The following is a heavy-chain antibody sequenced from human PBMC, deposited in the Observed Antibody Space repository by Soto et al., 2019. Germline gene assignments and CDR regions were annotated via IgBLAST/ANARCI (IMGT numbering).Heavy chain of an antibody. Sequence: GESLKISCKGSGYSFTTYWIAWVRQMPGKGLEWMGIIYPADSDTKYSPSLQGQVTISADKSISTAYLQWSSLKASDTATYYCARSGSGTYERSKYYFYGMDVWGQGATVTVSS. CDR2: IYPADSDT. J-gene: IGHJ6*02. CDR1: GYSFTTYW. CDR3: ARSGSGTYERSKYYFYGMDV. V-gene: IGHV5-51*01. D-gene: IGHD3-10*01.